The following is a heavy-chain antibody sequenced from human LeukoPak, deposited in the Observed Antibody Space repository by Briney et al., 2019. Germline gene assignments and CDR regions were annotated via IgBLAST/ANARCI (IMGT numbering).Heavy chain of an antibody. CDR1: GGSISSYC. J-gene: IGHJ3*02. D-gene: IGHD2-15*01. CDR3: ARDNAVALDAFDI. V-gene: IGHV4-59*01. Sequence: SETLSLTCTVSGGSISSYCWRWIRQPPGKGLEWIGYIYYSGSTNYNPSLQSRVTISVDTSKNQFSLKLSSVTAADTAVYYCARDNAVALDAFDIWGQGTMVTVSS. CDR2: IYYSGST.